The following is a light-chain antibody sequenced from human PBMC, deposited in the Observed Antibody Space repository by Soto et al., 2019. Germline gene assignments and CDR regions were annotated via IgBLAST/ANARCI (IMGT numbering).Light chain of an antibody. V-gene: IGKV1-5*03. CDR3: QQYNSLWT. J-gene: IGKJ1*01. CDR1: QSISDW. Sequence: DVQMTQSPSTLSASVGDGVTITCRASQSISDWLAWYQHKPGKAPKLLIYKASNLESGVPSRFSGSRSGTEFTLTISSLQPDDFATYYCQQYNSLWTFGQGTKVDIK. CDR2: KAS.